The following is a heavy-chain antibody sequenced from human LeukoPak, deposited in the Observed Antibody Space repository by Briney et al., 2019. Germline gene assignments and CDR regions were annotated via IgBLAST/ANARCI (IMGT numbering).Heavy chain of an antibody. Sequence: SGGSLRLSCAASGFTFSSYGMHWVRQAPGKGLEWVAFIRYDGSNKYYADSVKGRFTISRDNSKNTLYLQMNSLRAEDTAVYYCARDFYVRGVIQGLADVDYYYYMDVWGKGTTVTVSS. J-gene: IGHJ6*03. CDR2: IRYDGSNK. D-gene: IGHD3-10*02. CDR3: ARDFYVRGVIQGLADVDYYYYMDV. V-gene: IGHV3-30*02. CDR1: GFTFSSYG.